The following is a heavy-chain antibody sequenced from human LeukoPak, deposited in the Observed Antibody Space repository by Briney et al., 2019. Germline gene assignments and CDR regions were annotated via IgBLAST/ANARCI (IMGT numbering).Heavy chain of an antibody. CDR1: GFTFSSYA. V-gene: IGHV3-23*01. CDR3: ARVLRYYYGMDV. CDR2: ISGSGGST. D-gene: IGHD2-15*01. Sequence: PGGSLRLSCAASGFTFSSYAMSWVRQAPGKGLEWVSAISGSGGSTYYADSVKGRFTISRDNSKNTLYLQMNSLRAEDTAVYYCARVLRYYYGMDVWGQGTTVSVSS. J-gene: IGHJ6*02.